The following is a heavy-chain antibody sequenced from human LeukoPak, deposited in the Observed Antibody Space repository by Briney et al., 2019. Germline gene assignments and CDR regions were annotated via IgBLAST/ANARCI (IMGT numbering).Heavy chain of an antibody. Sequence: GGSLRLSCAASGFTFIRYGMTWVRQAPGKGLEWVSGISGSGGSTYYADSVKGRFTISRDSSKNTLSLQMNSLRVEDTAVYYCARGADYYGSGNFDYWGQGTLVTVSS. CDR1: GFTFIRYG. CDR2: ISGSGGST. CDR3: ARGADYYGSGNFDY. J-gene: IGHJ4*02. V-gene: IGHV3-23*01. D-gene: IGHD3-10*01.